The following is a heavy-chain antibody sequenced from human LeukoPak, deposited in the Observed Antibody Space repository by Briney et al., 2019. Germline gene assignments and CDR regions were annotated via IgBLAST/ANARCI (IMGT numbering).Heavy chain of an antibody. CDR1: GDTVSSNSAA. V-gene: IGHV6-1*01. CDR3: ARGFALDF. J-gene: IGHJ3*01. CDR2: TYYRSKWYY. Sequence: SQTLSLTCDISGDTVSSNSAAWNWIRQSPSRGLEWLGRTYYRSKWYYDYAVSVKSRITISPDTSKNQFSLQLNSVTADDTAVYYCARGFALDFWGQGTMVIVSS.